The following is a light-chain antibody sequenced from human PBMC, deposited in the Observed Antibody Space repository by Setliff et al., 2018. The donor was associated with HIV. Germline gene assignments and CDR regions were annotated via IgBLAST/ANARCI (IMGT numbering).Light chain of an antibody. V-gene: IGLV2-23*02. CDR2: EVT. CDR3: CSYTTSDTWV. Sequence: QSVLTQPASVSGSPGQSITISCTGTSSDIGSYDLVSWFQQHPGKAPKAIIYEVTKRPSGVSNRFSGSKSGKTAALTISGLRAEDDEADYYCCSYTTSDTWVFGGGTKATVL. J-gene: IGLJ3*02. CDR1: SSDIGSYDL.